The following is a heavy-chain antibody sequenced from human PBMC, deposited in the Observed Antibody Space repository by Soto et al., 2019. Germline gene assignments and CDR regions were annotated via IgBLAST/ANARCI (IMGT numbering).Heavy chain of an antibody. J-gene: IGHJ3*02. CDR1: GGSISSYY. CDR3: ARPLVVSHNAFDI. V-gene: IGHV4-59*01. Sequence: SETLSLTCTVSGGSISSYYWSWIRQPPGKGLEWIGYIYYSGSTNYNPSLKSRVTISVDTSKNQFSLKLSSVTAADTAVYYCARPLVVSHNAFDICAQGTMVTVS. D-gene: IGHD2-15*01. CDR2: IYYSGST.